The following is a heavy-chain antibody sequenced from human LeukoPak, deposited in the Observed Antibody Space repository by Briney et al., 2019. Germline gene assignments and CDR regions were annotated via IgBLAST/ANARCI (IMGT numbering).Heavy chain of an antibody. Sequence: SEALSLTCTVSGGSISSYYWSWIRQPPGKGLEWIGYIYYSGSTNYNPSLKSRVTISVDTSKNQLSLKLSSVTAADTAVYYCAREYSSGWSDWGQGTLVTVSS. D-gene: IGHD6-19*01. CDR1: GGSISSYY. CDR3: AREYSSGWSD. V-gene: IGHV4-59*01. J-gene: IGHJ4*02. CDR2: IYYSGST.